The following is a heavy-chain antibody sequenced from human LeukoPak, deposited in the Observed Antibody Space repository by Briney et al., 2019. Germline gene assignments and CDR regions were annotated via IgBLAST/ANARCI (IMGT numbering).Heavy chain of an antibody. CDR2: IYTSGST. CDR1: GGSISRYY. Sequence: SETLSLTCTVSGGSISRYYWSCSRQPAGKGLEWIGRIYTSGSTNYNPSLKSRVTMSVDTSKNQFSLKLSSVTAADTAVYYCASTPSYGSGLVWFDPWGQGTLVTVSS. J-gene: IGHJ5*02. V-gene: IGHV4-4*07. D-gene: IGHD3-10*01. CDR3: ASTPSYGSGLVWFDP.